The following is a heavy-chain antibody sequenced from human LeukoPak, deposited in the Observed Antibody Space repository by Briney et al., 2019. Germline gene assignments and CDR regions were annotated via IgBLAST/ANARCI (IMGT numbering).Heavy chain of an antibody. CDR3: AKDRAGWGWRLAY. V-gene: IGHV3-23*01. J-gene: IGHJ4*02. CDR1: GFTFNSYA. Sequence: PGGSLTLPCVASGFTFNSYAMSWVRQAPGKGLEWVSIISGSDGTTLYAESVKGRFTVSRDNAKNTLHLQMNSLRAEAAAVFYCAKDRAGWGWRLAYWGQGTLVTVSS. CDR2: ISGSDGTT. D-gene: IGHD2-21*02.